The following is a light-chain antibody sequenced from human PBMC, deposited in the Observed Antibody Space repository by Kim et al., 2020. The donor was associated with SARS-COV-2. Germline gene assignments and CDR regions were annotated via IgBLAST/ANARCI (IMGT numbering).Light chain of an antibody. CDR1: SSDVGSYNL. J-gene: IGLJ3*02. CDR2: EVS. Sequence: PGQSITISCTGTSSDVGSYNLVSWYQQHPGKAPKLMIYEVSKRPSGVSNRFSGSKSGNTASLTISGLQAEDEADYYCCSYAGSSTSFGGGTQLTVL. CDR3: CSYAGSSTS. V-gene: IGLV2-23*02.